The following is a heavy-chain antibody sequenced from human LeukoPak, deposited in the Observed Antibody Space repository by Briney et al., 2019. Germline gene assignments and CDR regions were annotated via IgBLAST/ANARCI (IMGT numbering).Heavy chain of an antibody. V-gene: IGHV1-8*02. J-gene: IGHJ4*02. CDR1: GYGFFGYW. Sequence: GESLKISCKGSGYGFFGYWIAWVRQATGQGLEWMGWMNPNSGNTGYAQKFQGRVTMTRNSSITTAYMELSSLRSEDTAVYYCARRHGRCSDGSCYYPDYWGQGTLVTVSS. D-gene: IGHD2-15*01. CDR2: MNPNSGNT. CDR3: ARRHGRCSDGSCYYPDY.